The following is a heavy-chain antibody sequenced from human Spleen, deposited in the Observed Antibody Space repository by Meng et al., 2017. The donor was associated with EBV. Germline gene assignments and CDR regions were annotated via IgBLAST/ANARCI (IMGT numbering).Heavy chain of an antibody. J-gene: IGHJ4*02. CDR3: ARETPYNYASTPV. V-gene: IGHV4-39*06. CDR2: IYYSGST. CDR1: GGSISSISDY. Sequence: RLQLRESGPGLVKPSETLSLTCTVSGGSISSISDYWGWIRQPPGKGLEWIGSIYYSGSTYYNPSLKSRVTISIDTSKNQFSLKVNSVTAADTALYFCARETPYNYASTPVWGQETLVTVSS. D-gene: IGHD3-10*01.